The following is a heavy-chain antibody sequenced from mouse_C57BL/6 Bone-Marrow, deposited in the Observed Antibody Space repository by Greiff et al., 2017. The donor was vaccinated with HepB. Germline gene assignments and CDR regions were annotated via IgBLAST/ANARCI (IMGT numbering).Heavy chain of an antibody. CDR2: INPSSGYT. CDR1: GYTFTSYT. V-gene: IGHV1-4*01. CDR3: ARSSYYGSSYEFAY. Sequence: QVQLQQSGAELARPGASVKMSCKASGYTFTSYTMHWVKQRPGQGLEWIGYINPSSGYTKYNQKFKDKATLTADKSASTAYMQLSSLTSDDSAVDYCARSSYYGSSYEFAYWGQGTLVTVSA. J-gene: IGHJ3*01. D-gene: IGHD1-1*01.